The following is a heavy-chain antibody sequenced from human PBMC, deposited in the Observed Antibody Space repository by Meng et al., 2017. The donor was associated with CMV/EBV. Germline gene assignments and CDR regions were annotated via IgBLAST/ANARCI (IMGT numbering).Heavy chain of an antibody. Sequence: SETLSLTCTVSGGSISNGDYYWSWIRQPPGKGLEWIGYIYYSGSTYYNPSLKSRVTISVDTSKNQFSLKLSSVTAADTAVYYCARAGVYCSSTSCHRYYGMDVWGQGTTVTVSS. CDR1: GGSISNGDYY. V-gene: IGHV4-30-4*08. CDR3: ARAGVYCSSTSCHRYYGMDV. J-gene: IGHJ6*02. D-gene: IGHD2-2*01. CDR2: IYYSGST.